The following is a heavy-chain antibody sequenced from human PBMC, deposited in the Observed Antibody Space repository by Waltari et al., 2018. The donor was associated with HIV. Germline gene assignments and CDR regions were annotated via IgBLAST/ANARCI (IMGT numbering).Heavy chain of an antibody. D-gene: IGHD6-13*01. CDR2: IWYDGSNK. CDR3: ARDRSSSWYGRDYYYYGMDV. J-gene: IGHJ6*02. CDR1: GFIFSNYG. V-gene: IGHV3-33*01. Sequence: RLSCATSGFIFSNYGMHWVRQAPGKGLEWVAIIWYDGSNKYFADSVKGRFTISRDNSKNTLYLQMNSLRAEDTAVYYCARDRSSSWYGRDYYYYGMDVWGQGTTVTVSS.